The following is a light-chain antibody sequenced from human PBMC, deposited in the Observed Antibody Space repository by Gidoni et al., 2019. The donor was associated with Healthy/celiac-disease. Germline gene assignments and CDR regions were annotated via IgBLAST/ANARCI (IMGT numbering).Light chain of an antibody. V-gene: IGKV1-39*01. CDR3: QQSYRTPPIT. Sequence: DIQMTQSPSSLSASVGDRVTITCRASQSISSYLNWYQQKPGKAPKLLIYAASSLQSGVPSRFSGSGSGTDFALTISSLPPEDFATYYCQQSYRTPPITFGQGTRLEIK. CDR2: AAS. J-gene: IGKJ5*01. CDR1: QSISSY.